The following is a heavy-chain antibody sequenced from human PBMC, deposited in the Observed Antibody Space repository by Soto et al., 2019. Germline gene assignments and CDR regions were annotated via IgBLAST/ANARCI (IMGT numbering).Heavy chain of an antibody. CDR1: GGTLSSYY. J-gene: IGHJ6*03. CDR3: ARDKSDAGYDFWSGYYRTSYYMDV. Sequence: SETLSLTCTVAGGTLSSYYSSWIRPTPGKGLEWIGYIYYSGSTNYNPSLKSRVTISVDTSKNQFSLKLSSVTAADTAVYYCARDKSDAGYDFWSGYYRTSYYMDVWGKGTTVTVSS. CDR2: IYYSGST. D-gene: IGHD3-3*01. V-gene: IGHV4-59*01.